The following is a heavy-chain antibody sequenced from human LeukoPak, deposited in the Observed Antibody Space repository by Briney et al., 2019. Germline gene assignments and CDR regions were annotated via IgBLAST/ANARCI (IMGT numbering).Heavy chain of an antibody. J-gene: IGHJ4*02. V-gene: IGHV3-43*02. Sequence: GSLRLSCAAPRFIFDNYAIHWVRHAPRKGLEWVSLISGVGGSTFYADSVRGRFTISRYNTRKSLSLQMSSLRSEDTALYYCARESETSGWYDYWGQGTLVTVSS. CDR3: ARESETSGWYDY. D-gene: IGHD6-19*01. CDR1: RFIFDNYA. CDR2: ISGVGGST.